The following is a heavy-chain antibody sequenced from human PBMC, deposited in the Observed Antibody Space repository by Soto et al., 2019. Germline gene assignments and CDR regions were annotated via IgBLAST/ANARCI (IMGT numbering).Heavy chain of an antibody. CDR2: IYYSGTT. V-gene: IGHV4-30-4*01. CDR1: GGSISRGDSY. Sequence: QVQLQDSGPGLGKPSQTLALTCTVSGGSISRGDSYWSWIRQPPGKALEWIGYIYYSGTTYYNPSLKSRVTISVDTSSTQFSLGLNSVTAEDTAVYDCVREGYNYDGMDVWGQGTTVTVSS. J-gene: IGHJ6*02. CDR3: VREGYNYDGMDV.